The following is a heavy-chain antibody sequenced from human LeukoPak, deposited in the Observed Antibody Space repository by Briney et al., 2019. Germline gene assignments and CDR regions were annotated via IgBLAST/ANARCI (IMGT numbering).Heavy chain of an antibody. J-gene: IGHJ5*01. CDR1: GFTFSNYD. CDR3: ARGTLEHCSGASCYPLDS. D-gene: IGHD2-15*01. V-gene: IGHV3-23*01. Sequence: PGGSLRLSCAASGFTFSNYDMSWVRQTPGKGLECVSVVTGSGGDTYYTGSVNGRFTISRDNSKNTLYLQMNSLRAEDTAVYYCARGTLEHCSGASCYPLDSWGQGTLVTVSS. CDR2: VTGSGGDT.